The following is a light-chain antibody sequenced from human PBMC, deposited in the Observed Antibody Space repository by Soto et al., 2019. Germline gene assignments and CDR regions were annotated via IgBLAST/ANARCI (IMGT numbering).Light chain of an antibody. CDR1: QDITIY. CDR3: QHYENLPFT. V-gene: IGKV1-33*01. CDR2: DAS. J-gene: IGKJ3*01. Sequence: DIQMTQSPPSLSASVGDRVTITCQASQDITIYLNWYQQRPGRAPKLLIYDASTLETGVPSRFSGSGTGPVFTFTITSLQPEDIATYYCQHYENLPFTFGPGTKVAI.